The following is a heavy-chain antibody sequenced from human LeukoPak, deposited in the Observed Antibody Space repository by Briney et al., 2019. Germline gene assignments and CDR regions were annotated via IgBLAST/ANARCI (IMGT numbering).Heavy chain of an antibody. Sequence: GGSLRLSCAASGLTFSRYAMTWVRQAPGKGLEWVSRINSDGSSTSYADSVKGRFTISRDNAKNTLYLQMNSLRAEDTAVYYCAREWELPRGDAFDIWGQGTMVTVSS. CDR1: GLTFSRYA. V-gene: IGHV3-74*01. CDR2: INSDGSST. CDR3: AREWELPRGDAFDI. J-gene: IGHJ3*02. D-gene: IGHD1-26*01.